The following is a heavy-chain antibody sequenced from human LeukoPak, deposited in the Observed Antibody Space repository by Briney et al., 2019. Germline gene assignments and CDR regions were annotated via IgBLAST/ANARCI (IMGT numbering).Heavy chain of an antibody. V-gene: IGHV3-23*01. Sequence: GGSLRLSCAASGFIFSNYGMSWVRQAPGKELEWVSAISGSGGSTYYADSVKGRFTISRDNSKNTLYLQMNSLRAEDTAVYYCAKLLYYYDSSQPYWGQGTLVTVSS. CDR2: ISGSGGST. J-gene: IGHJ4*02. CDR3: AKLLYYYDSSQPY. D-gene: IGHD3-22*01. CDR1: GFIFSNYG.